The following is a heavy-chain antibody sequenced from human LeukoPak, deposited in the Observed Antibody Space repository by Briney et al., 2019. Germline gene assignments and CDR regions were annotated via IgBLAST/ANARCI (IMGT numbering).Heavy chain of an antibody. V-gene: IGHV3-48*04. J-gene: IGHJ6*03. Sequence: GGSLRLSCAASGFTFSVYSMNWVRQAPGKGLEWVSYISRSSGTIYYADSVKGRVTISRDNVENSLHLQMNSLRVEDTAVYYCAREFEVPAAAPDYYYYYYIDVWGKGTTVTVSS. D-gene: IGHD2-2*01. CDR1: GFTFSVYS. CDR2: ISRSSGTI. CDR3: AREFEVPAAAPDYYYYYYIDV.